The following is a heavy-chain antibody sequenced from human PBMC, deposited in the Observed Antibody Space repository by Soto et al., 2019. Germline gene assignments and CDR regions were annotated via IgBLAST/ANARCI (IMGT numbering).Heavy chain of an antibody. Sequence: EVQLLESGGGLVQPGGSLRLSCAASGFTFSNYALTWVRQAPGKGLWWVSTISGSGGSTYYADSVKGRFTISRDNSKNTLYLQMNSLRAEETAVYYCAKDQVSRCDEIDYWGQGTLVTFSS. CDR3: AKDQVSRCDEIDY. D-gene: IGHD6-13*01. J-gene: IGHJ4*02. CDR2: ISGSGGST. CDR1: GFTFSNYA. V-gene: IGHV3-23*01.